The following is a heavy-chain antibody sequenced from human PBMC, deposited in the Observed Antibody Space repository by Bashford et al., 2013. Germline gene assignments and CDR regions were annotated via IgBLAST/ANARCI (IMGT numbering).Heavy chain of an antibody. CDR1: GGSFSGYY. V-gene: IGHV4-34*01. D-gene: IGHD2/OR15-2a*01. CDR2: INHSGST. CDR3: ASRVSPSLSTPNYWYFDL. Sequence: SSETLSLTCAVYGGSFSGYYWSWIRQPPGKGLEWIGEINHSGSTNYNPSLKSRVTISVDTSKNQFSLKLSSVTAADTAVYYCASRVSPSLSTPNYWYFDLWGRGTLVTVSS. J-gene: IGHJ2*01.